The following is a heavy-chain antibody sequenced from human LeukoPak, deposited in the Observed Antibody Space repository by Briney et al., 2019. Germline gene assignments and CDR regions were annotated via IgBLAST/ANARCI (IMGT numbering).Heavy chain of an antibody. V-gene: IGHV3-21*01. CDR3: ARDRGARGHLIAARPHDAFDI. CDR1: GFSFSSYS. Sequence: PGGSLRLSCAASGFSFSSYSMNWVRRAPGKGLEWVSSISSSSSYIYYADSVKGRFTISRDNAKNSLYLQMNSLRAEDTAVYYCARDRGARGHLIAARPHDAFDIWGQGTMVTVSS. J-gene: IGHJ3*02. CDR2: ISSSSSYI. D-gene: IGHD6-6*01.